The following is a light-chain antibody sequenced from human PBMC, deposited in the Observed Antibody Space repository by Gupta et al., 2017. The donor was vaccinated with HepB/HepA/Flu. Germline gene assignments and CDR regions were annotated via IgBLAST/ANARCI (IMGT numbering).Light chain of an antibody. Sequence: QSALTQPRSVSGSPGQPATISCTGTSSDVGGYNYVSWYQQHPGKSPQLMIYDVTKRPSGVPDRFSGSKSGNTASLTISGLQAEDEADYYCCSYAGSYAWVFGGGTKLTVL. CDR1: SSDVGGYNY. V-gene: IGLV2-11*01. CDR2: DVT. CDR3: CSYAGSYAWV. J-gene: IGLJ3*02.